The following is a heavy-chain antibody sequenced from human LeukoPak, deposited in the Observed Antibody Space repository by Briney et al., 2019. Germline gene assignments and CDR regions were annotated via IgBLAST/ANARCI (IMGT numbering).Heavy chain of an antibody. Sequence: GGSLRLSCAASGFTFSSYGMTWVRQAPAKGLGWVSAISGSGGSTYYADSVKGRFTISRDNSKNTLYLQMNSLRAEDTAVYYCARDSVSSGWYFDYWGQGTLVTVSS. CDR2: ISGSGGST. J-gene: IGHJ4*02. D-gene: IGHD6-19*01. CDR3: ARDSVSSGWYFDY. CDR1: GFTFSSYG. V-gene: IGHV3-23*01.